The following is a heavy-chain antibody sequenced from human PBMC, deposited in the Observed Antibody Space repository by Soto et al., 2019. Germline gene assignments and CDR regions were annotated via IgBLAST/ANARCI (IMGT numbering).Heavy chain of an antibody. D-gene: IGHD2-2*01. J-gene: IGHJ4*02. CDR1: GYTFTSYD. CDR2: MNPNSANT. V-gene: IGHV1-8*01. Sequence: QVQLVQSGAEVRKPGASVKVSCKASGYTFTSYDIGWVRQVTGQGLEWMGWMNPNSANTGYAQKFQGRVTMTRDTSISTAYMELNSLTSEDTAVYYCVRAIRNQLLSDYWGQGTLVTVSS. CDR3: VRAIRNQLLSDY.